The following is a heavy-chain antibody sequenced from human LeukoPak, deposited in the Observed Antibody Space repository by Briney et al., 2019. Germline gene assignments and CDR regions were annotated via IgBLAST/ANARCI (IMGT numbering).Heavy chain of an antibody. D-gene: IGHD1-26*01. CDR1: GGSISSGDYY. Sequence: PSENLSLTCTVSGGSISSGDYYWSWIRQPPGKGLEWIGYIYYSGSTYYNPSLKSRVTISVDTSKNQFSLKLSSVTAADTAVYYCARSRAIYSGRPFDYWGQGTLVTVSS. CDR2: IYYSGST. V-gene: IGHV4-30-4*08. CDR3: ARSRAIYSGRPFDY. J-gene: IGHJ4*02.